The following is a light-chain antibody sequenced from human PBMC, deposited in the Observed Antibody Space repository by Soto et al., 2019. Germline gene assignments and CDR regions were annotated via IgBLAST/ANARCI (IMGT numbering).Light chain of an antibody. CDR2: EVS. Sequence: ALSQPASVSGSPGQSITISCTGTSSDIGRYNYVSWYQQHPGMAPQLLIYEVSDRPSGVSNRFSGSKSGNTASLTISGLQAEDEADYFCTSYTTTSAVIFGGGTKVTVL. CDR1: SSDIGRYNY. J-gene: IGLJ2*01. CDR3: TSYTTTSAVI. V-gene: IGLV2-14*01.